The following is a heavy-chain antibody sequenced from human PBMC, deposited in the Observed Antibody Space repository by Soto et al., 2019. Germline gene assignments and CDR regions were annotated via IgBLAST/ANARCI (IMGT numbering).Heavy chain of an antibody. D-gene: IGHD4-4*01. Sequence: SETLSLTCSVSGCSFIFHYFSCARQSPGKGLEWIGEINNSGTTNYNSSLKSRVSIELDTSKKQFSLRLASVTVADSAVYFCATTTVSSFWFDSWGQGTLVNVS. CDR3: ATTTVSSFWFDS. J-gene: IGHJ5*01. CDR2: INNSGTT. CDR1: GCSFIFHY. V-gene: IGHV4-34*01.